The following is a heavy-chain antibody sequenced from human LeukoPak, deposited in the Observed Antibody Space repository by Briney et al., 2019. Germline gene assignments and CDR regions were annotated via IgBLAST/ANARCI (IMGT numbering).Heavy chain of an antibody. CDR2: IRDSGEA. CDR3: ARDRAASQDWVEFDP. D-gene: IGHD3/OR15-3a*01. CDR1: GFPFIDYY. J-gene: IGHJ5*02. Sequence: LGGSLGLSCAVPGFPFIDYYMSWVRQAPGKGLEWVGLIRDSGEAFYADFARGRFSISRDESENTLYLQMNSLRVEDTAVCFCARDRAASQDWVEFDPWGQGTPVIVSS. V-gene: IGHV3-66*03.